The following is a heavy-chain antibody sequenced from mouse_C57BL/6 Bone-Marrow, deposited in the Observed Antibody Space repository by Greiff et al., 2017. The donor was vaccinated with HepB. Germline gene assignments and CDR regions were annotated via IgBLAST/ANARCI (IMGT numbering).Heavy chain of an antibody. Sequence: DVKLVESGGDLVKPGGSLKLSCAASGFTFSSYGMSWVRQTPDKRLEWVATISSGGSYTYYPDSVKGRFTISRDNAKNTLYLQMSSLKSEDTAMYYCARPETYDGYFLDFDVWGTGTTVTVSS. CDR1: GFTFSSYG. V-gene: IGHV5-6*02. CDR3: ARPETYDGYFLDFDV. CDR2: ISSGGSYT. D-gene: IGHD2-3*01. J-gene: IGHJ1*03.